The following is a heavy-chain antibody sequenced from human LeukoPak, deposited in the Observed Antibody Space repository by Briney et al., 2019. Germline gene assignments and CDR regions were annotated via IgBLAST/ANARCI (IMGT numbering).Heavy chain of an antibody. J-gene: IGHJ6*02. Sequence: GRFLRLSCAASGFTFSSYAMHWVRQAPGKGLEWVAVISYDGSNKYYADSVKGRFTISRDNSKNTLYLQTNSLRAEDTAVYYCARDYGDYDYYYYGMDVWGQGTTVTVSS. V-gene: IGHV3-30-3*01. CDR2: ISYDGSNK. CDR3: ARDYGDYDYYYYGMDV. D-gene: IGHD4-17*01. CDR1: GFTFSSYA.